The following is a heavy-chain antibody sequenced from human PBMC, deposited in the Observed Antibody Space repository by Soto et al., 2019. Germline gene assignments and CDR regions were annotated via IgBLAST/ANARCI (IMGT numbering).Heavy chain of an antibody. CDR3: PRGGGAGMVAEYFQL. V-gene: IGHV4-38-2*01. J-gene: IGHJ1*01. CDR2: FYHGGST. CDR1: GYSITSDYY. D-gene: IGHD2-15*01. Sequence: PSETLSLTCAVSGYSITSDYYWGWIRQPPGKGLEWLGSFYHGGSTYYHPSLKSRITISLDTSKNQFSLNLRSLTAADTAFYYCPRGGGAGMVAEYFQLWAQATLVTFS.